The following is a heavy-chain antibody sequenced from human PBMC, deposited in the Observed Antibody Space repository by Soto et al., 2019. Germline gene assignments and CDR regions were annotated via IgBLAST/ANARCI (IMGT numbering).Heavy chain of an antibody. Sequence: HPGGSLRLSCAASGFTFSSYAMSWVRQAPGKGLEWVSAISGSGGSTYYADSVKGRFTISRDNSKNTLYLQMNSLRAEDTAVYYCAKASSYPPLYGDYLSGYWGQGTLVTVSS. J-gene: IGHJ4*02. CDR1: GFTFSSYA. CDR2: ISGSGGST. D-gene: IGHD4-17*01. V-gene: IGHV3-23*01. CDR3: AKASSYPPLYGDYLSGY.